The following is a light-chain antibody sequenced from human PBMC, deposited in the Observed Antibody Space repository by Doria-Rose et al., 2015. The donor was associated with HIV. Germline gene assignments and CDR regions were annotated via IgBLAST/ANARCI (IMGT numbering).Light chain of an antibody. J-gene: IGKJ1*01. CDR1: QSFSSTY. CDR2: DGS. CDR3: HQYGTSWT. Sequence: EIVLTQSPGTLSLSPGERATLSCGASQSFSSTYLAWYQQQPGQAPSLLIYDGSTSATGIPDRFSASGSGTDFTLTINRLEPEDFALYYCHQYGTSWTFGQGTKVEI. V-gene: IGKV3-20*01.